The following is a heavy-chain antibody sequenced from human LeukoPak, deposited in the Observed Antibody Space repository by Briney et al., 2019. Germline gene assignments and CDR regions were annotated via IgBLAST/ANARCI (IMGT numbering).Heavy chain of an antibody. D-gene: IGHD5-18*01. CDR3: ARLRGYSYDSYYFDY. J-gene: IGHJ4*02. CDR1: GGSISSYY. V-gene: IGHV4-59*08. Sequence: SETLSLTCTVSGGSISSYYWSWIRQPPGKGLEWIGYICYSGSTNYNPSLKSRVTISVDTSKNQFSLKLSSVTAADTAVYFCARLRGYSYDSYYFDYWGQGTLVTVFS. CDR2: ICYSGST.